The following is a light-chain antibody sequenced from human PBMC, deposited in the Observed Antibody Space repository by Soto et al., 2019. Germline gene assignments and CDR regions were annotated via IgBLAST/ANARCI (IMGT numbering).Light chain of an antibody. CDR1: QSVSSGY. Sequence: TLCFSPVQGATLSYRASQSVSSGYLAWYQQKPGQAPRLLIYGASNRATGIPDRFSGSGSGTDFTLTISRLEPEDFAVYYCQQYGSSGTFGQGTKVDIK. V-gene: IGKV3-20*01. J-gene: IGKJ1*01. CDR3: QQYGSSGT. CDR2: GAS.